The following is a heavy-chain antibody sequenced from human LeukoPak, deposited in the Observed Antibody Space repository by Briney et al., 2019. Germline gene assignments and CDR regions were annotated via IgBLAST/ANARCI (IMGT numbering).Heavy chain of an antibody. J-gene: IGHJ4*02. CDR3: ARETEDYGGNSGSDY. Sequence: SVKVSCKASGGTFSSYAISWVRQAPGQGLEWMGGIIPIFGTANYAQKLQGRVTMTTDTSTSTAYMELRSLRSDDTAVYYCARETEDYGGNSGSDYWGQGTLVTVSS. V-gene: IGHV1-69*05. CDR1: GGTFSSYA. CDR2: IIPIFGTA. D-gene: IGHD4-23*01.